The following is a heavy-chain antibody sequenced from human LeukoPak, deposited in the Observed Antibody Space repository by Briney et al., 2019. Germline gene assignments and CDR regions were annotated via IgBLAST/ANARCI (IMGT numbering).Heavy chain of an antibody. CDR1: GFAFSTYW. J-gene: IGHJ4*02. CDR3: ARHLIEGATNRYFDY. D-gene: IGHD1-26*01. V-gene: IGHV3-7*01. Sequence: PGGSLRLSCAASGFAFSTYWMTWVRQAPGKGLEWVANIKQDGSEKHYVDSVRGRFIISRDNAKNSLYLQLNGLRAEHTAVYYCARHLIEGATNRYFDYWGQGTLVTVSS. CDR2: IKQDGSEK.